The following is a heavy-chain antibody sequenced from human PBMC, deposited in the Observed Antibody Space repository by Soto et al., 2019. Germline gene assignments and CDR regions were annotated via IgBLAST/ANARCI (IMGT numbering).Heavy chain of an antibody. J-gene: IGHJ6*02. D-gene: IGHD6-13*01. V-gene: IGHV3-53*01. CDR1: GFTVSSNY. CDR3: ASQPHRRYSSSWYVGTYYYGMDV. Sequence: EVQLVESGGGLIQPGGSLSLSCAASGFTVSSNYMSWVRQAPGKGLEWVSVIYSGGSTYYADSVKGRFTIARDNSKNTLYLQMNSLRAEDTAVYYCASQPHRRYSSSWYVGTYYYGMDVWGQGTTVTVSS. CDR2: IYSGGST.